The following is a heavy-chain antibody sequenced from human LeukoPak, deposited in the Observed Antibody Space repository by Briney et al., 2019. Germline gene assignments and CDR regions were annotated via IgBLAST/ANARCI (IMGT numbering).Heavy chain of an antibody. D-gene: IGHD1-1*01. Sequence: ASVKVSCKASGYTFTSNGVSWVRQVPGQGLEWVGWISAYNGSTNYAQNLQGRVTMTTDTSTNTAYMELRSLRSDDTAMYYCARRSNWNDVTFDFWGQGTLVTVSS. CDR1: GYTFTSNG. CDR2: ISAYNGST. V-gene: IGHV1-18*01. J-gene: IGHJ4*02. CDR3: ARRSNWNDVTFDF.